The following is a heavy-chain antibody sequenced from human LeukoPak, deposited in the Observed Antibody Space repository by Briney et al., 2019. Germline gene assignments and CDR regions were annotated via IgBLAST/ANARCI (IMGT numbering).Heavy chain of an antibody. D-gene: IGHD5-18*01. V-gene: IGHV3-33*03. CDR1: GFTFSSYG. Sequence: PGRSLRLSCAASGFTFSSYGMHWVRQAPGKGLEWVAVIWYDGSNKYYADSVKGRFTISRDNAKNSLYLQMNSLRAEDTAVYYCVKGASAKDSWGQGTLVTVSS. CDR3: VKGASAKDS. J-gene: IGHJ4*02. CDR2: IWYDGSNK.